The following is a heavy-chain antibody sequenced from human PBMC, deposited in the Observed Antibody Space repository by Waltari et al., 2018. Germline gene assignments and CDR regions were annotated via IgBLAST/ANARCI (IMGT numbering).Heavy chain of an antibody. CDR1: GGAITDTNPY. Sequence: QLQLQESGPGLVKPSETLSRTCSAAGGAITDTNPYSGWIRQPPGQGLEWIGTMSYLGATYSSPSLKSRVTISRDTSTNQLSLKLGSVTAADTAMYYCATYIGASVGTAAFDVWGQGTMVTVSS. V-gene: IGHV4-39*01. J-gene: IGHJ3*01. CDR2: MSYLGAT. D-gene: IGHD5-12*01. CDR3: ATYIGASVGTAAFDV.